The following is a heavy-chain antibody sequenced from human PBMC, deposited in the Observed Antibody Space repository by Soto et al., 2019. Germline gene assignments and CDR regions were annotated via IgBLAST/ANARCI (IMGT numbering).Heavy chain of an antibody. CDR2: IIPIFGTA. CDR1: GGTFSSYA. CDR3: ARGAVENYYDSSGYYHY. V-gene: IGHV1-69*06. D-gene: IGHD3-22*01. Sequence: LVKVSCKASGGTFSSYAISWGRQAPGQGLEWMGGIIPIFGTANYAQKFQGRVTITADKSTSTAYMELSSLRSEDTAVYYCARGAVENYYDSSGYYHYWGQGTLVTVSS. J-gene: IGHJ4*02.